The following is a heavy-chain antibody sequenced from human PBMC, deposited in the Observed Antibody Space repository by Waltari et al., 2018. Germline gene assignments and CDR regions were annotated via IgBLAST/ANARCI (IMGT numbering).Heavy chain of an antibody. J-gene: IGHJ4*02. D-gene: IGHD5-12*01. V-gene: IGHV1-8*01. Sequence: TGQGLEGMGWMNPTSGNTGYEQKFQGRVTMTRNTSISTAYMELSSLRSEDTDVYYWARGRWWLRSPAMDYWGQGTLVTVSS. CDR3: ARGRWWLRSPAMDY. CDR2: MNPTSGNT.